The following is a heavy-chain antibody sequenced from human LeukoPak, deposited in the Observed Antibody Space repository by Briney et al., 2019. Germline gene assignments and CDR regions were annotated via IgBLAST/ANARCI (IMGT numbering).Heavy chain of an antibody. J-gene: IGHJ5*02. CDR2: LHNSGST. V-gene: IGHV4-59*12. CDR3: ARDRIAGRWFDP. D-gene: IGHD6-13*01. CDR1: GDSIGNSY. Sequence: SETLSLTCTVSGDSIGNSYWSWIRQPPGKKLEWIGYLHNSGSTDYNPSLKSRVTISVDTSKNQFSLKLSSVTAADTAVYYCARDRIAGRWFDPWGQGTLVTVSS.